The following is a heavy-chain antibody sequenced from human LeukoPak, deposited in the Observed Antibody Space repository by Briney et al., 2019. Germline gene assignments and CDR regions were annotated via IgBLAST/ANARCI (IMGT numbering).Heavy chain of an antibody. J-gene: IGHJ4*02. CDR1: GFTFSSYE. Sequence: GGSLRLSCAASGFTFSSYEMNWVRQAPGKGLEWVSYISSSDSMYYADSVKGRFTISRDNSKNTLYLQMNSLRAEDTAVYYCAKISYYYDSSGYYLDYFDSWGQGTLVTVSS. CDR3: AKISYYYDSSGYYLDYFDS. D-gene: IGHD3-22*01. V-gene: IGHV3-48*03. CDR2: ISSSDSM.